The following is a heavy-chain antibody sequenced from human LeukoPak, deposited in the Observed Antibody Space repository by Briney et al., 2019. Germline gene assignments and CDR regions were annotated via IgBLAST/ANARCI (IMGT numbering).Heavy chain of an antibody. V-gene: IGHV4-34*01. J-gene: IGHJ4*02. CDR1: GGSFSDDY. CDR3: ARESSSWNNFDY. D-gene: IGHD6-13*01. Sequence: PSETLSLTCAVYGGSFSDDYWSWIRQPPGKGLEWIGEINHGGSTSYNPSLKSRVTISIDTSKNRFSLNLNSVTAADTAIYYCARESSSWNNFDYWGQGSLVTVSS. CDR2: INHGGST.